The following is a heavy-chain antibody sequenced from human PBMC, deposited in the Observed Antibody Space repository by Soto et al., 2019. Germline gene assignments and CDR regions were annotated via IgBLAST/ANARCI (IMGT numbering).Heavy chain of an antibody. V-gene: IGHV1-18*01. D-gene: IGHD2-2*01. CDR1: GYTFTSYG. Sequence: GASVKVSCKASGYTFTSYGISWVRQAPGQGLEWMGWISAYNGNTNYAQKLQGRVTMTTDTSTSTAYMELRSLRSDDTAVYYCASNLPAARASNYYGMDVWGQGTTVTVS. CDR2: ISAYNGNT. J-gene: IGHJ6*02. CDR3: ASNLPAARASNYYGMDV.